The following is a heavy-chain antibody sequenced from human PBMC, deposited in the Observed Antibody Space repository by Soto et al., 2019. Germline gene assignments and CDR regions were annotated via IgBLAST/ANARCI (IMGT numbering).Heavy chain of an antibody. V-gene: IGHV3-23*01. CDR2: ISGSGFKK. CDR3: AKNQGVELVPLATVDWFDP. J-gene: IGHJ5*02. Sequence: EVVLLESGGGLEQPGGSLRLSCAASGFIFENFGMSWVRQAPGKGLEWISSISGSGFKKYYADSVKGRFTISRDNSKCTVYLELNNLSADDTAVYHCAKNQGVELVPLATVDWFDPWGQGSVVTVSS. CDR1: GFIFENFG. D-gene: IGHD1-26*01.